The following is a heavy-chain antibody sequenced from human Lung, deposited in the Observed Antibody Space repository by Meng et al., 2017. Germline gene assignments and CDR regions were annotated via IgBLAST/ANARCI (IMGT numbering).Heavy chain of an antibody. J-gene: IGHJ4*02. Sequence: QVLLVQSGAEVKKPGASVKVSCKPSGYNFPDYWLHWVRRAPGQGLEWMGRIDPKSGDTHYAQRFQGRVTMTGDTSISTAYMELSGLRSDDTAMYYCARDEDMSAAGKLFGDYWGQGTLVTVSS. CDR1: GYNFPDYW. CDR2: IDPKSGDT. CDR3: ARDEDMSAAGKLFGDY. V-gene: IGHV1-2*06. D-gene: IGHD6-13*01.